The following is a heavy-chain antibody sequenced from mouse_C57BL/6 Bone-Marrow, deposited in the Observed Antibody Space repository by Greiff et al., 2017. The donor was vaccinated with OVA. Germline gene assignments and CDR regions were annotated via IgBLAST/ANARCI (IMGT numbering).Heavy chain of an antibody. CDR2: IYPGDGDT. D-gene: IGHD2-5*01. CDR3: ARGTYYSNWGFAY. Sequence: QVQLQQSGAELVKPGASVKISCKASGYAFSSYWMNWVKQRPGKGLEWIGQIYPGDGDTNYNGKFKGKATLTADKSSSTAYMQLSSLTSEDSAVYFCARGTYYSNWGFAYWGQGTLVTVSA. J-gene: IGHJ3*01. CDR1: GYAFSSYW. V-gene: IGHV1-80*01.